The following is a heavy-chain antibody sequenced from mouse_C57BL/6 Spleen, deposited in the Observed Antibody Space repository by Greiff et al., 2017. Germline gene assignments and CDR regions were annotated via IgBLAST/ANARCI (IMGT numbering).Heavy chain of an antibody. CDR3: ARSYYGSSYVFAY. CDR1: GFTFSSYT. Sequence: EVQGVESGGGLVKPGGSLKLSCAASGFTFSSYTMSWVRQTPEKRLEWVATISGGGGNTYYPDSVKGRFTIARDNAKNALYLQMSSLRYEDTALYYCARSYYGSSYVFAYWGQGTLVTVSA. J-gene: IGHJ3*01. V-gene: IGHV5-9*01. CDR2: ISGGGGNT. D-gene: IGHD1-1*01.